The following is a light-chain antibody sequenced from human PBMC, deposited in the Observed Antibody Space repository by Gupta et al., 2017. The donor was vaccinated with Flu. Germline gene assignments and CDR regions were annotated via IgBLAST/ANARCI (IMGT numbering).Light chain of an antibody. CDR1: QSVSSN. Sequence: PATLSVSPGERATLSCRASQSVSSNLAWYQQKPGQAPSLLIYGASTRATGIPARFSGSGSGTEFTLTISSLQSEDFAVYYCQQDNNWPLTFGQGTKVEIK. CDR2: GAS. CDR3: QQDNNWPLT. V-gene: IGKV3-15*01. J-gene: IGKJ1*01.